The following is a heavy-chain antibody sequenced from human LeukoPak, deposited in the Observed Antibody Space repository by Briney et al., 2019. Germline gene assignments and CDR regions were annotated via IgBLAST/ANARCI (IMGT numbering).Heavy chain of an antibody. CDR3: ARNLHGSGSSLGFDY. CDR2: IYYSGST. V-gene: IGHV4-59*01. Sequence: PSETLSLTCTVSGGSISSYYWSWIRQPPGKGLEWIGYIYYSGSTNHNPSLKSRVTISVDTSKNQFSLKLSSVTAADTAVYYYARNLHGSGSSLGFDYWGQGTLVTVSS. D-gene: IGHD3-10*01. CDR1: GGSISSYY. J-gene: IGHJ4*02.